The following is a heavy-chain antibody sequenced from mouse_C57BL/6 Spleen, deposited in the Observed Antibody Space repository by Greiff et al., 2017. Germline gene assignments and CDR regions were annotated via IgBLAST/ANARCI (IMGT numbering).Heavy chain of an antibody. V-gene: IGHV1-9*01. CDR2: ILPGSGST. CDR3: ARSKGYDYDGSWFAY. Sequence: QVQLQQSGAELMKPGASVKLSCKATGYTFTGYWIEWVKQRPGPGLEWIGEILPGSGSTTYTEKFKGKATFTADTSSNTAYMQLSSLTTEDSAIYFFARSKGYDYDGSWFAYWGQGTLVTVSA. CDR1: GYTFTGYW. D-gene: IGHD2-4*01. J-gene: IGHJ3*01.